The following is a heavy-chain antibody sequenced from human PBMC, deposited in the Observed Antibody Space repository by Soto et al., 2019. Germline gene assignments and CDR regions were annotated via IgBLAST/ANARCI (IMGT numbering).Heavy chain of an antibody. Sequence: GGSLRLSCAASGFTVSSNYMSWVRQAPGKGLEWVSVIYSGGITFYADSVKGRFTISRDNSKNTLYLQMNNLRGEDTAVYYCVRDFGGSSEGRMDVWGQGTKVTVYS. D-gene: IGHD6-6*01. V-gene: IGHV3-53*01. J-gene: IGHJ6*02. CDR2: IYSGGIT. CDR3: VRDFGGSSEGRMDV. CDR1: GFTVSSNY.